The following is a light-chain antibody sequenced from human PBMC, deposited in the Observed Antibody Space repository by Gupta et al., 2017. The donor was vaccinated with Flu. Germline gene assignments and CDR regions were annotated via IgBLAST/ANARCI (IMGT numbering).Light chain of an antibody. Sequence: QSVLTQPPSASGTPGQRVTISCSGSSSNIGSNTVNWYQQLPGTAPKPLIYSNNQRPSGVADPFSGSESGTSASVAITRLRSEDEAEYYCYAWDDNLNGSNCVFGTGTKVTVL. V-gene: IGLV1-44*01. J-gene: IGLJ1*01. CDR3: YAWDDNLNGSNCV. CDR1: SSNIGSNT. CDR2: SNN.